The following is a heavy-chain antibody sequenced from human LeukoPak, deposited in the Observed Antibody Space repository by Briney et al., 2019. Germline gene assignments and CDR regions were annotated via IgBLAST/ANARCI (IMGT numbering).Heavy chain of an antibody. D-gene: IGHD3-3*01. CDR2: IKQDGTEE. CDR1: GFTFSSSW. Sequence: GGSLRLSCVASGFTFSSSWMSWVRRAPGKGLEWVANIKQDGTEEYYVDSVKGRFTISRDNAKNSLYLQMNSLRAEDTAVYYCAREFDFGDYDYWGQGTLVTVSS. J-gene: IGHJ4*02. CDR3: AREFDFGDYDY. V-gene: IGHV3-7*01.